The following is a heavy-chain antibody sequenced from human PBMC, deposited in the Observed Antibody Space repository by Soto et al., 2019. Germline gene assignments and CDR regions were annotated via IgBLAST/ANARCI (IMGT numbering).Heavy chain of an antibody. V-gene: IGHV3-30*18. D-gene: IGHD3-3*01. CDR1: GFTFSSYG. CDR3: AEGGHNGVWRAPGWDV. Sequence: QVQLVESGGGVVQPGRSLRLSCAASGFTFSSYGMHWVRQAPGKGLEWVAVISYDGSNKYYADSVKGRFTISRDNSKNXLTRHMSSLRAEGTAGYYCAEGGHNGVWRAPGWDVWGQGTTVT. CDR2: ISYDGSNK. J-gene: IGHJ6*02.